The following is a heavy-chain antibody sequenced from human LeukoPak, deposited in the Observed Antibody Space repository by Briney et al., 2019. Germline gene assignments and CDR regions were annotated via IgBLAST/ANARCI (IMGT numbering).Heavy chain of an antibody. Sequence: GGSLRLSCAASGLIFDDYAMHWGRQAPGKGLEWVSLISGDGGSTYYADSVKGRFTISRDNTKNSLYLQMSSLSTEDTALYYCAKDIGYSFGYYYFYSMDVWGQGTTVTVSS. CDR3: AKDIGYSFGYYYFYSMDV. CDR2: ISGDGGST. J-gene: IGHJ6*02. CDR1: GLIFDDYA. V-gene: IGHV3-43*02. D-gene: IGHD5-18*01.